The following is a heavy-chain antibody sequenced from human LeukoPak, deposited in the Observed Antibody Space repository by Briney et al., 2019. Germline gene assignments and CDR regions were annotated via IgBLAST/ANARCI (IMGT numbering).Heavy chain of an antibody. CDR1: GFTFSTYA. Sequence: PGGSLRLSCAASGFTFSTYAMNWVRQAPGKGLEWVSGISGSGGSTHYADSVKGRFTISRDNSKNTLYLQMNSLRAEDTAVYYCAKEAYDVLTGTNWFDPWGQGTLSPSPQ. CDR2: ISGSGGST. J-gene: IGHJ5*02. V-gene: IGHV3-23*01. D-gene: IGHD3-9*01. CDR3: AKEAYDVLTGTNWFDP.